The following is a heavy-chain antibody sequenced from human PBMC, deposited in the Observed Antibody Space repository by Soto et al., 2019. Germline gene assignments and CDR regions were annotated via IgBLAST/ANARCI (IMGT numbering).Heavy chain of an antibody. D-gene: IGHD1-1*01. J-gene: IGHJ5*01. Sequence: QVHLQESGPGLVAPSGTLSLTCTLSGGSVRAPDWWNWVRQSPAKGLARIAEVHISGHSNYNPSLMSRVSESIDSSKHQFYLNLNSVTAADTAIYYCARVRHGFSDNNCYFDPWGQGTQVTISS. V-gene: IGHV4-4*02. CDR1: GGSVRAPDW. CDR2: VHISGHS. CDR3: ARVRHGFSDNNCYFDP.